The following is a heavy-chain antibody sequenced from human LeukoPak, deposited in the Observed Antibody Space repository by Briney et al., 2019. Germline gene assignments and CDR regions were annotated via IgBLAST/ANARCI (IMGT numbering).Heavy chain of an antibody. V-gene: IGHV3-21*01. Sequence: PGGSLRLSCAASGFTFSSYSMNWVRQAPGKGLEWVSSIGSSSSYIYYADSVKGRFTISRDNAKNSLYLQMNSLRAEDTAVYYCARSMGYYGSGSYYNLGYYYMDVWGKGTTVTVSS. J-gene: IGHJ6*03. CDR3: ARSMGYYGSGSYYNLGYYYMDV. D-gene: IGHD3-10*01. CDR1: GFTFSSYS. CDR2: IGSSSSYI.